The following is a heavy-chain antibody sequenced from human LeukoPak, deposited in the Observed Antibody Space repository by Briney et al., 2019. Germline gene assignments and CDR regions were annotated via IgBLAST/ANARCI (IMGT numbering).Heavy chain of an antibody. J-gene: IGHJ4*02. CDR3: AKHITPGIAAASFH. V-gene: IGHV3-30*18. CDR2: ISYDGNNE. D-gene: IGHD6-13*01. Sequence: GGSLRLSCAASGFTFSSYGMHWVRQAPGKGLEWVAVISYDGNNEYYADSVKGRFTISRDNSKNTLYLQMNSLRAEDMAVYYCAKHITPGIAAASFHWGQGTLVTVSS. CDR1: GFTFSSYG.